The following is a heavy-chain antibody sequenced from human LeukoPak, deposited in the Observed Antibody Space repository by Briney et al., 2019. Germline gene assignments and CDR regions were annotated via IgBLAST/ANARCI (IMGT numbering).Heavy chain of an antibody. D-gene: IGHD2-15*01. Sequence: GGSLRLSCAASGFTFSSYSMNWVRQAPGKGLEWVSYISSSGSAIYYADSVKGRFTISRDNAKNSLYLQMNSLRAEDTAVYYCARAGWELRRSFDYWGQGTLVTVSS. CDR1: GFTFSSYS. CDR2: ISSSGSAI. J-gene: IGHJ4*02. V-gene: IGHV3-48*04. CDR3: ARAGWELRRSFDY.